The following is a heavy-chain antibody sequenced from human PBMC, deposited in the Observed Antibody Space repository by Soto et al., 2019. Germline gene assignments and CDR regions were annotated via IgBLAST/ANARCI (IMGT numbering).Heavy chain of an antibody. Sequence: QVQLVQSGAEVKKPGASVKVSCKASGYTFTSYGISWVRQAPGQGLEGLGWISAYNGSTNNAQKLQGRDTMTPDTSTSTAYMERRGLRSDDTAVYYCASEIGPARFNYAFDIWGQGTMVTVSS. CDR3: ASEIGPARFNYAFDI. CDR1: GYTFTSYG. V-gene: IGHV1-18*01. J-gene: IGHJ3*02. CDR2: ISAYNGST. D-gene: IGHD1-1*01.